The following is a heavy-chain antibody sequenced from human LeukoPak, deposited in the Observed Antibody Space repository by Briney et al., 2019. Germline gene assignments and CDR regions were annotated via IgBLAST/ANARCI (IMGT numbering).Heavy chain of an antibody. CDR3: AKGISVWYGDYVDY. CDR1: GFTFSSYA. V-gene: IGHV3-23*01. Sequence: GRSLRLSCAASGFTFSSYAMSWVRQAPGKGLEWVSAISGSGGSTYYADSVKGRFTISRDNSKNTLYLQMNSLRAEDTAVYYCAKGISVWYGDYVDYWGQGTLVTVSS. J-gene: IGHJ4*02. CDR2: ISGSGGST. D-gene: IGHD3-10*01.